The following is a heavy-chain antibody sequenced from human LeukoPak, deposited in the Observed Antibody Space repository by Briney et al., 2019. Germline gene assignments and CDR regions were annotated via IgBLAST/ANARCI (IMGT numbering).Heavy chain of an antibody. J-gene: IGHJ6*03. CDR2: IRYDGSNK. V-gene: IGHV3-30*02. CDR3: AKRRMAPAYYMDV. CDR1: GFTFSSYG. Sequence: GGSLRLSCAASGFTFSSYGMHWVRQAPGKGLEWVAFIRYDGSNKYYADSVKGRFTISRDNSKNTLCLQMNSLRAEDTAVYYCAKRRMAPAYYMDVWGKGTTVTVSS. D-gene: IGHD2-2*01.